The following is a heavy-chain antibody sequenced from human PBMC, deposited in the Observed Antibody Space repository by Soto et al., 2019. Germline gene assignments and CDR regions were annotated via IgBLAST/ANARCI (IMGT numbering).Heavy chain of an antibody. V-gene: IGHV5-10-1*01. CDR2: IDPSDSRT. CDR3: ARRRGYSYDFDY. D-gene: IGHD5-18*01. J-gene: IGHJ4*02. Sequence: AGESLKISCNCSGYTFTNYWLSWVRQKPGQGLEWMGRIDPSDSRTKYNPSFEGHVTISVDGSISAAFLQWSSLKASDTAIYYCARRRGYSYDFDYWGQGTLVTVSS. CDR1: GYTFTNYW.